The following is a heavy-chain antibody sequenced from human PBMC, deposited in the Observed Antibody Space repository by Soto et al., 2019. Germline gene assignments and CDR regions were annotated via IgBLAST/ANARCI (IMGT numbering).Heavy chain of an antibody. Sequence: QVQLVQSGAEVKKPGASVKVSCKASGYTFTSYAMHWVRQAPGQRLEWMGWINAGNGNTKYSQKFQGRVTITRDTSASTAYMELSSLSSEDTAVYYCARGGSLYWYFDLWGRGTRVTVSS. D-gene: IGHD1-26*01. CDR1: GYTFTSYA. CDR3: ARGGSLYWYFDL. V-gene: IGHV1-3*01. J-gene: IGHJ2*01. CDR2: INAGNGNT.